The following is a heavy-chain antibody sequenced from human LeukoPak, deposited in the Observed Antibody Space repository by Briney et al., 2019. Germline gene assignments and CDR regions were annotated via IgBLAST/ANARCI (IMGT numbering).Heavy chain of an antibody. CDR3: TRGGPDGDSLYYPDS. J-gene: IGHJ4*02. Sequence: GASVKVSCKGSGYIFIDYYIYWVRQAPGQGLEWMGRINPNRGGATYAQKFQGRVILTRDTSISTAYMELSSLRFDDTAVYYRTRGGPDGDSLYYPDSWGQGTLVTVSS. D-gene: IGHD4-17*01. CDR1: GYIFIDYY. V-gene: IGHV1-2*06. CDR2: INPNRGGA.